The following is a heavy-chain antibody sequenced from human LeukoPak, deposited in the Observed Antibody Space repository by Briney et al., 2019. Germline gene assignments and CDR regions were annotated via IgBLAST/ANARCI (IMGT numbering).Heavy chain of an antibody. CDR2: ISSSGSTI. D-gene: IGHD5-12*01. Sequence: GGSLRLSCAASGFTFSDYYMSWIRQAPGKGLEWVSYISSSGSTIYYADSVKGRFTISRDHARNSLYLQMNNSRGEDTAIYYCARDAGNSGYGCDLWGQGTLVTVSS. V-gene: IGHV3-11*01. CDR3: ARDAGNSGYGCDL. CDR1: GFTFSDYY. J-gene: IGHJ5*02.